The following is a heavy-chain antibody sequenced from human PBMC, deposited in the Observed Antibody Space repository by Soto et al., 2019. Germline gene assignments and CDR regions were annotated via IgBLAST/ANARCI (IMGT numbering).Heavy chain of an antibody. V-gene: IGHV1-69*13. Sequence: SVKVSFKASGGTFSSYAISWVRQAPVQGLEGIGEIIPIFGTANYAQKFQGRVTITADESTSTAYMELSSLRSEDTAVYYRAREGHYDSSGSYWFDYWGQGTLVTVSS. CDR2: IIPIFGTA. CDR3: AREGHYDSSGSYWFDY. J-gene: IGHJ4*02. D-gene: IGHD3-22*01. CDR1: GGTFSSYA.